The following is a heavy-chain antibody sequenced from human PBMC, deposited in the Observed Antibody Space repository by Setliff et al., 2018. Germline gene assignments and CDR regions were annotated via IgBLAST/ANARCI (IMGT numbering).Heavy chain of an antibody. CDR3: ARDGGKYCATTSCFHFDY. V-gene: IGHV1-18*01. CDR2: ISAYKDKT. Sequence: GPSVKVSCKSYDYTFNTYGISWVRQAPGQGPEWMGWISAYKDKTRSTERFQDRLTLTIDTSTNTVFMELRDLRADDTATYYCARDGGKYCATTSCFHFDYWGQGTQVTVSS. CDR1: DYTFNTYG. J-gene: IGHJ4*02. D-gene: IGHD2-2*01.